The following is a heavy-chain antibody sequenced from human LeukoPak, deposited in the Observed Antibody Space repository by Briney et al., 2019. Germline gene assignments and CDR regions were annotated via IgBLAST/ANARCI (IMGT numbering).Heavy chain of an antibody. CDR1: GYTFTGYY. V-gene: IGHV1-2*02. D-gene: IGHD5-18*01. Sequence: GASVKVSCKASGYTFTGYYMHWVRQAPGQGLEWMGWINPNSGGTNYAQKFQGRVTMARDTSISTAYMELSRLRSDDTAVYYCARESDYETWIQPRYYMDVWGKGTTVTVSS. J-gene: IGHJ6*03. CDR3: ARESDYETWIQPRYYMDV. CDR2: INPNSGGT.